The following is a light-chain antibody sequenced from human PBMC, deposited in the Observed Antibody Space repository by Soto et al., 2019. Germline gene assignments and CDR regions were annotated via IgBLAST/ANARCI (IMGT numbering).Light chain of an antibody. Sequence: QSVLTQPPSASGTPGQRVTISCAGSISNIGSNDVNWYQQLPGTAPKLLIYINNQRPSGVPDRFSGSKSGTSASLAIIGLQSEDEADYYCAAWDDSLSGRVFGGGTQLTVL. V-gene: IGLV1-44*01. CDR1: ISNIGSND. CDR2: INN. J-gene: IGLJ3*02. CDR3: AAWDDSLSGRV.